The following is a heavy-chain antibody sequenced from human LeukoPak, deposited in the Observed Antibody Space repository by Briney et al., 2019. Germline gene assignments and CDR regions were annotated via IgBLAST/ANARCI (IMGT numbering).Heavy chain of an antibody. CDR2: IYTSGST. CDR3: ARDLHGIAVAGSLDY. D-gene: IGHD6-19*01. V-gene: IGHV4-61*02. Sequence: PSETLSLTCTVSGGSISSGSYYWSWIRQPAGKGLEWIGRIYTSGSTNYNPSLKGRVTISVDTSKNQFSLKLSSVTAADTAVYYCARDLHGIAVAGSLDYWGQGTLVTVSS. J-gene: IGHJ4*02. CDR1: GGSISSGSYY.